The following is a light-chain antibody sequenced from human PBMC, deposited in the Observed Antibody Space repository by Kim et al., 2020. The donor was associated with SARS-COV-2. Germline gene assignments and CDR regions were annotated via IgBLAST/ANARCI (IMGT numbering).Light chain of an antibody. V-gene: IGLV3-19*01. CDR3: NSRDSSGNLVV. CDR2: GKN. CDR1: SLRSYY. Sequence: LGQTVRITCQGDSLRSYYASWYQQKPGQAPVLVIYGKNNRPSGIPDRFSGSSSGNTASLTITGAQAEDEADYYCNSRDSSGNLVVFGGGTKLTVL. J-gene: IGLJ2*01.